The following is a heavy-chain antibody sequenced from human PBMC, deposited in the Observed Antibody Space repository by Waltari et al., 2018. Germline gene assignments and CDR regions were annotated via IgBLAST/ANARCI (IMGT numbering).Heavy chain of an antibody. CDR1: GFTFSNHW. CDR3: ARIRERVGATNDAFAI. CDR2: MTSVGTII. Sequence: EVQLVESGGGLVQPGGSLRLSCAASGFTFSNHWMHWVRQVPGKGLVAVGAMTSVGTIITYAASGKGRISISRDNAKNTLFLQMNSLRVEDMAVYYCARIRERVGATNDAFAIWGQGTLVTVSS. J-gene: IGHJ3*02. D-gene: IGHD1-26*01. V-gene: IGHV3-74*01.